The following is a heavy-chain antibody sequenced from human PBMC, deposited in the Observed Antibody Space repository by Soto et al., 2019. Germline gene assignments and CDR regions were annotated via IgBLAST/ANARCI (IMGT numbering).Heavy chain of an antibody. CDR2: IYYRGSV. CDR1: SGSVSSGSHY. Sequence: PSETLSLTCTVSSGSVSSGSHYWNWIRQPPGKELEWVGYIYYRGSVNYNPSLKSRVTISVDTSKNQFSLNLRSVTAADTAMYYCARATTVTPVYFDYWGQGALVTVSS. J-gene: IGHJ4*02. CDR3: ARATTVTPVYFDY. V-gene: IGHV4-61*01. D-gene: IGHD4-17*01.